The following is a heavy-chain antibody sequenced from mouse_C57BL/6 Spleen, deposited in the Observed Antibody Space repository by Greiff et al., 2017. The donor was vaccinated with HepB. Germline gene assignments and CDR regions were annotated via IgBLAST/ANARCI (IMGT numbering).Heavy chain of an antibody. CDR3: ARSGDGYYGWYYFDY. CDR1: GYAFSSSW. CDR2: IYPGDGDT. Sequence: QVQLQQSGPELVKPGASVKISCKASGYAFSSSWMNWVKQRPGKGLEWIGRIYPGDGDTNYNGKFKGKATLTADKSSSTAYMQLSSLTSEDSAVYFCARSGDGYYGWYYFDYWGQGTTLTVSS. D-gene: IGHD2-3*01. V-gene: IGHV1-82*01. J-gene: IGHJ2*01.